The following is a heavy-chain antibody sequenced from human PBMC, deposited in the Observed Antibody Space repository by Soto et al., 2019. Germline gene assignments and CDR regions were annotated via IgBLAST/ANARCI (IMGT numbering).Heavy chain of an antibody. V-gene: IGHV3-21*01. CDR3: ARDRGYDAHDYYYNAMEV. Sequence: PVGSLRLSCVASGFTFRTYTMNCVRHSPGKWLEWVSGIRGFSPYTFYAESVKGRFTISRDNAKNSLYLQMNSLGVEDTAVYYCARDRGYDAHDYYYNAMEVWGQGTTVTVSS. CDR1: GFTFRTYT. D-gene: IGHD2-15*01. J-gene: IGHJ6*02. CDR2: IRGFSPYT.